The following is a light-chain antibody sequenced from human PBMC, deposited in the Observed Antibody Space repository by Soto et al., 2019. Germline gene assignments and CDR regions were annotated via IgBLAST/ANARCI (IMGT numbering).Light chain of an antibody. Sequence: VLTQSPGTLSLSPGARATLSCRASQSVSSYLAWYQQKPGQAPRLLIYDASNRATGIPARFSGSGSGTDFTLTISSLEPEDFAVYYCQQRSNWPPFTFGQRTLLEI. J-gene: IGKJ5*01. CDR2: DAS. CDR1: QSVSSY. CDR3: QQRSNWPPFT. V-gene: IGKV3-11*01.